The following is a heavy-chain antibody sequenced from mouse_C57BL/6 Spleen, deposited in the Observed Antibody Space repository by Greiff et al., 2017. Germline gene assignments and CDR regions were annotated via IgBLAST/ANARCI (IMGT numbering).Heavy chain of an antibody. CDR2: IDPENGDT. D-gene: IGHD2-5*01. Sequence: VQLKQSGAELVRPGASVKLSCTASGFNIKDDYMHWVKQRPEQGLEWIGWIDPENGDTEYASKFQGKATITADTSSNTAYLQLSSLTSEDTAVYYCTTDYSNLFAYWGQGTLVTVSA. J-gene: IGHJ3*01. CDR3: TTDYSNLFAY. CDR1: GFNIKDDY. V-gene: IGHV14-4*01.